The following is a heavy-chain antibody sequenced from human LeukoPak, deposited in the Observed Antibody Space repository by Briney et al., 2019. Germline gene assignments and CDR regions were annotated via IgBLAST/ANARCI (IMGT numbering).Heavy chain of an antibody. Sequence: SETLSLTCTVSGGSISSSSYYWGWIRQPPGKGLEWIGSIYYSGSTYYNPSLKSRVTISVDTSKNQFSLKLSSVTAEDTAVYYCTREVVHGGYYYYYYMDVWGKGTTVTVSS. CDR3: TREVVHGGYYYYYYMDV. CDR1: GGSISSSSYY. D-gene: IGHD2-8*02. CDR2: IYYSGST. V-gene: IGHV4-39*07. J-gene: IGHJ6*03.